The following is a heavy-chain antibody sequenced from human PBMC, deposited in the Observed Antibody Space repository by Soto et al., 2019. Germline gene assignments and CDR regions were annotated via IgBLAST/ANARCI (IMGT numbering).Heavy chain of an antibody. V-gene: IGHV3-15*04. J-gene: IGHJ4*02. Sequence: VQLVESGGGWVKPGGSLRLSCAASGFTFSNARMAWVRQAPGKGLEWVGLIESNSDGGTRGYAEPVKGRFTISRDDWKKTVYLQMNSLKSEDTAVYYCTTEWVFLWGLGTPVTVSS. CDR1: GFTFSNAR. CDR3: TTEWVFL. CDR2: IESNSDGGTR. D-gene: IGHD2-21*01.